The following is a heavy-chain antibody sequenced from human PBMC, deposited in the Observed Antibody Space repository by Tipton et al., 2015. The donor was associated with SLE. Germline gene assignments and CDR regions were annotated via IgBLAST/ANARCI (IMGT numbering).Heavy chain of an antibody. CDR1: GYSISSGSY. D-gene: IGHD2-15*01. J-gene: IGHJ4*02. V-gene: IGHV4-38-2*02. CDR3: AGAYCTGGSCLQAAPKFDD. CDR2: IYHRGTT. Sequence: TLSLTCTVSGYSISSGSYWGWIRQPPGKGLEWIGTIYHRGTTYYSPSLKSRVTISLDTSKNQFSLNLSSVTAADTAVYYCAGAYCTGGSCLQAAPKFDDWGQGTLVIVSS.